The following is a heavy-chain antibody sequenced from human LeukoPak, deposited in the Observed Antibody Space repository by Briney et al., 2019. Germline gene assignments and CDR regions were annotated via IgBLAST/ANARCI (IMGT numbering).Heavy chain of an antibody. CDR3: ARARIPASGRYYFDI. Sequence: PGGSLRLSCAASGIPVRSSYMNWVRQAPGEGLEWVSVLYSDGSTYYGDSVKGRFTISRDNSGNTPYLQMDNLRDEDTAVYYCARARIPASGRYYFDIWGQGTLVTVSS. D-gene: IGHD6-13*01. CDR2: LYSDGST. V-gene: IGHV3-66*01. CDR1: GIPVRSSY. J-gene: IGHJ4*02.